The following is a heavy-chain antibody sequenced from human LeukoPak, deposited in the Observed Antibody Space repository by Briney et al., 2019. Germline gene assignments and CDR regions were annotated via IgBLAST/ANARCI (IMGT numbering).Heavy chain of an antibody. Sequence: ASVKVSCKASGYTFTSYYMHLVRRAPGQGLEWMGWNNPNSGGTNYAQKFQGRVTMTRDTSISTAYMELSRLRSDDTAVYYCAREWYYDFWSGYYIYWGQGTLVTVSS. V-gene: IGHV1-2*02. D-gene: IGHD3-3*01. CDR2: NNPNSGGT. CDR1: GYTFTSYY. CDR3: AREWYYDFWSGYYIY. J-gene: IGHJ4*02.